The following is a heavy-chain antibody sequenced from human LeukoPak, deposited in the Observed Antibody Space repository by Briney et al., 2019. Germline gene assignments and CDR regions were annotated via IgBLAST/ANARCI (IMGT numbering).Heavy chain of an antibody. CDR1: GGSINSYY. V-gene: IGHV4-59*08. D-gene: IGHD6-19*01. J-gene: IGHJ4*02. CDR3: TRLPSSGQTYFDY. Sequence: SETLSLTCTVSGGSINSYYWSWIRQPPGKGLEWIGYISYSGSTNYNPSLKSRDTISVDTSKNQLSLKLSSVTAADTAVYYCTRLPSSGQTYFDYWGQGTLVTVSS. CDR2: ISYSGST.